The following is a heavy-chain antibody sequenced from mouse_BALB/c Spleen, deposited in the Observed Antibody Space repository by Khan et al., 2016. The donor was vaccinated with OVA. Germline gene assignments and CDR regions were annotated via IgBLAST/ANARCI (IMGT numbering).Heavy chain of an antibody. CDR1: GFTFSSFG. CDR3: ARGYYGSSYGDAMDY. J-gene: IGHJ4*01. CDR2: ISSGSSTI. V-gene: IGHV5-17*02. Sequence: EVELVESGGGLVQPGGSRKLSCAASGFTFSSFGMHWVRQAPEKGLEWVAYISSGSSTIYYADTVKGRFTISRDNPKNTLFLQMTSLRSEDTAMYCGARGYYGSSYGDAMDYWGQGTSVTVSS. D-gene: IGHD1-1*01.